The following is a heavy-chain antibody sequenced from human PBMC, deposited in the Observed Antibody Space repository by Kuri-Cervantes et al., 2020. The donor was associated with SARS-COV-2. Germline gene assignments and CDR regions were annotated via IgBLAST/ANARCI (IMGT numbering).Heavy chain of an antibody. V-gene: IGHV4-59*01. D-gene: IGHD2-21*01. J-gene: IGHJ4*02. Sequence: SETLSLTCSVSGGSISSYYWSWIRQPPGKGLEWIGNIYFTGNTNYNPALGSRVTISIDTPKNQFSLMLGSLTAVDTAVYYCARRFGDYGQFDYWGQGTLVTVSS. CDR3: ARRFGDYGQFDY. CDR1: GGSISSYY. CDR2: IYFTGNT.